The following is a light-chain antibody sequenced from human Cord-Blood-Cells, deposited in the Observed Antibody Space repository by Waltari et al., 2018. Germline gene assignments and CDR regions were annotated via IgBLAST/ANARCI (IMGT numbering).Light chain of an antibody. Sequence: EIVLTQSPATLSLPPRERATLSFRASQSVSSYFAWYQQKPGQAPRLLTYDAANRATGIPAGFSGSGSGTDFTLTISSREPEDFAVDYCQQRSNWPTFGGGTKVEIK. CDR2: DAA. CDR3: QQRSNWPT. J-gene: IGKJ4*02. CDR1: QSVSSY. V-gene: IGKV3-11*01.